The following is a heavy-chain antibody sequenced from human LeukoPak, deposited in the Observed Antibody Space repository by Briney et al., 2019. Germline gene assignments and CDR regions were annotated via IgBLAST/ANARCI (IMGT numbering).Heavy chain of an antibody. V-gene: IGHV4-59*01. D-gene: IGHD5-12*01. CDR1: GGSISSYY. Sequence: SQTLPLTCTVSGGSISSYYWSWIRQPPGKGLEWIGYIYYSGSTNYNPSLKSRVTISVDTSKNQFSLKLSSVTAADTAVYYCARDGGYSGYGVVFDYWGQGTLVTVSS. J-gene: IGHJ4*01. CDR2: IYYSGST. CDR3: ARDGGYSGYGVVFDY.